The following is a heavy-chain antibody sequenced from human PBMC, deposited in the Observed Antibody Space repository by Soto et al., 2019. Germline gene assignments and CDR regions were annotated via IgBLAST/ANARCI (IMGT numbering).Heavy chain of an antibody. CDR1: GFTFTSSA. V-gene: IGHV1-58*01. J-gene: IGHJ4*02. D-gene: IGHD6-19*01. Sequence: PSVKVSCKASGFTFTSSAVQWVRQARGQRLEWIGWIVVGSGNTNYAQKFQERVTITRDMSTSTAYMELSSLRSEDTAVYYCAAEGIAVAGTMYWGQGTLVTVSS. CDR2: IVVGSGNT. CDR3: AAEGIAVAGTMY.